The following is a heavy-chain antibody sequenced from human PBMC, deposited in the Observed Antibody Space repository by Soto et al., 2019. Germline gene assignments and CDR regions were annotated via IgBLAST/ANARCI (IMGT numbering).Heavy chain of an antibody. J-gene: IGHJ6*02. CDR2: IYYSGST. CDR3: AIPGTFYYYYGMDV. D-gene: IGHD3-10*01. CDR1: GGSISSSSYY. Sequence: SETLSLTCTVSGGSISSSSYYWGWIRQPPGKGLEWIGSIYYSGSTYYNPSLKSRVTISVDTSKNQFSLKLSSVTAADTAVYYCAIPGTFYYYYGMDVWGQGTTVTVSS. V-gene: IGHV4-39*01.